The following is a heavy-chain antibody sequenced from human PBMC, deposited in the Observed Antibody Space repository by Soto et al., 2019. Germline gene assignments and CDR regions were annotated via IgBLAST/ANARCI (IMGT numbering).Heavy chain of an antibody. J-gene: IGHJ4*02. CDR2: ISDSSIST. V-gene: IGHV3-23*01. CDR3: AKVPFVGWEVRESDY. D-gene: IGHD1-26*01. CDR1: GFTFSNYA. Sequence: EGQLLESGGGLVQPGGSLRLSCAASGFTFSNYAMSWVRQAPGKGLEWVSTISDSSISTYYADSVKGRFTIYRDNSKNTVYLQLNSLRAEDTAVYYCAKVPFVGWEVRESDYWGQGTLVTVSS.